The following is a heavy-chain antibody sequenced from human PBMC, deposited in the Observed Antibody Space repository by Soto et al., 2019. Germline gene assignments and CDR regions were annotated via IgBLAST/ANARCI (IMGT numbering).Heavy chain of an antibody. CDR1: GFTFSSYA. CDR2: ISYDGSNK. Sequence: PGGSLRLSCAASGFTFSSYAMHWVRQAPGKGLEWVAVISYDGSNKYYVDSVKGRFTISRDNSKNTLYLQMNSLRAEDTAVYYCARDSYGMDVWGQGTTVTVSS. J-gene: IGHJ6*02. CDR3: ARDSYGMDV. V-gene: IGHV3-30-3*01.